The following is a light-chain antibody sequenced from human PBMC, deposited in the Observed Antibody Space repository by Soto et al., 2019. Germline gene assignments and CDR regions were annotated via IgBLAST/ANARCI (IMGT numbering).Light chain of an antibody. V-gene: IGKV3-20*01. Sequence: PGERATLSCRASQSVRNSYLAWYQQRPGQAPRLLIYGADSRATGIPDRLSGSGSDTDFTLTISRLEPEDFAVYYCQQYGSSPRYTFGQGTKLEI. J-gene: IGKJ2*01. CDR1: QSVRNSY. CDR3: QQYGSSPRYT. CDR2: GAD.